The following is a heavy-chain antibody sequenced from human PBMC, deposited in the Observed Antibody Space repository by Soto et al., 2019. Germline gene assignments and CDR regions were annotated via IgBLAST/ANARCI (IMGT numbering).Heavy chain of an antibody. J-gene: IGHJ4*02. CDR1: GFSFSSYS. Sequence: GGSLRLSCAASGFSFSSYSMNWVRQAPGKGLEWVSYISSSSGTIEYADSVKGRFTISRDNAKNSLYLQMNSLRAEDTAVYYCAGRFDYWGQGTLVTVSS. D-gene: IGHD2-15*01. V-gene: IGHV3-48*01. CDR2: ISSSSGTI. CDR3: AGRFDY.